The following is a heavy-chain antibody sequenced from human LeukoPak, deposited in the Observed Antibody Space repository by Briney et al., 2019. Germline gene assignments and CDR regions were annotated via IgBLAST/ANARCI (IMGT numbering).Heavy chain of an antibody. CDR3: ARAARPLNNYFDY. Sequence: PSETLSLTCTVSGGSISSYYWSWIRQPPGKGLEWIGYIYYSGSTNYNPSLKSRVTISVDTSKNQFSLKLSSVTAADTAVYYCARAARPLNNYFDYWGQGTLVTVSS. J-gene: IGHJ4*02. D-gene: IGHD6-6*01. CDR1: GGSISSYY. V-gene: IGHV4-59*01. CDR2: IYYSGST.